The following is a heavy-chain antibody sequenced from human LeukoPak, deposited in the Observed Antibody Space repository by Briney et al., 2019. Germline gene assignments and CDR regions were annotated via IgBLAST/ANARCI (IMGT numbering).Heavy chain of an antibody. D-gene: IGHD4-23*01. CDR3: ATDYGGNPSQA. V-gene: IGHV4-39*01. CDR1: GGSLSSSSYY. Sequence: PSETLSLTCTVSGGSLSSSSYYWGWIRQPPGQGLEWIGSIYYSGSTYYNPSLKSRVTVSVDSSKNQFSLKLSSVTAADTAVYYCATDYGGNPSQAWGQGTLVTVSS. J-gene: IGHJ4*02. CDR2: IYYSGST.